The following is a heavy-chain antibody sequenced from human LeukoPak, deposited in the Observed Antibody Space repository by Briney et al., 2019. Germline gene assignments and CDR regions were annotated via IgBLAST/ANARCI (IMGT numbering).Heavy chain of an antibody. Sequence: GSLRLSCAASGFPFTNAWMSWVRQAPGKGLEWVGHIKSKADGETTDFAAPVKGRFTISRDDSKHTLYLQMDSLKTDDTAVYYCAKYDTSVNFDYWGQGTLVTVSS. V-gene: IGHV3-15*01. D-gene: IGHD3-22*01. CDR3: AKYDTSVNFDY. J-gene: IGHJ4*02. CDR1: GFPFTNAW. CDR2: IKSKADGETT.